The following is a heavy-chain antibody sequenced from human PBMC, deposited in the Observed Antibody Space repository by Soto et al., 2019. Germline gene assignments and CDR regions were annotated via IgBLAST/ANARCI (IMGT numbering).Heavy chain of an antibody. J-gene: IGHJ5*02. D-gene: IGHD2-15*01. V-gene: IGHV2-26*01. CDR1: GFSLSNARMG. CDR2: IFSNDEK. Sequence: QVTLKESGPVLVKPTETLTLTCTVSGFSLSNARMGVSWIRQPPGKALEWLAHIFSNDEKSYSPSLKSRLTISKDTSKSQLVLTMTNMDPVDTATYYCARTGYCSGGSCYPSSWFDPWGQGTLVTVSS. CDR3: ARTGYCSGGSCYPSSWFDP.